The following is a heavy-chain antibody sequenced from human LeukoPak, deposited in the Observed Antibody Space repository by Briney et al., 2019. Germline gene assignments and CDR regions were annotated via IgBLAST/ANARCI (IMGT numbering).Heavy chain of an antibody. CDR1: GGSISSYY. J-gene: IGHJ6*02. D-gene: IGHD4-17*01. CDR2: IYYSGST. CDR3: ARLTTVTAYYYYYGMDV. V-gene: IGHV4-59*08. Sequence: SETLSLTCTVSGGSISSYYWSWIRQPPGKGLEWIGYIYYSGSTNYNPSLKSPVTIAVDTSKNQFSLKLSSVTAADTAVYYCARLTTVTAYYYYYGMDVWGQGTTVTVSS.